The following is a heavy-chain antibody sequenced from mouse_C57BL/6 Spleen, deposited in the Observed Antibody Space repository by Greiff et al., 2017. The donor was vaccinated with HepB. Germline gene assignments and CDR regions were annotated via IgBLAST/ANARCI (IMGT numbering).Heavy chain of an antibody. CDR3: ARRDDGSPFAY. D-gene: IGHD2-3*01. J-gene: IGHJ3*01. Sequence: QVQLKESGAELVKPGASVKISCKASGYAFSSYWMNWVKQRPGKGLEWIGQIYPGDGDTNYNGKFKGKATLTADKSSSTAYMQLSSLTSEDSAVYFCARRDDGSPFAYWGQGTLVTVSA. V-gene: IGHV1-80*01. CDR2: IYPGDGDT. CDR1: GYAFSSYW.